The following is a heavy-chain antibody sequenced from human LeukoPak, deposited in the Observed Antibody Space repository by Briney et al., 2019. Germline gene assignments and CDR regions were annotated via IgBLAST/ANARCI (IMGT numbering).Heavy chain of an antibody. Sequence: KTGGSLRLSCAASGFTFSSYSMNWVRQAPGKGLEWVSSISSSSSYIYYADSVKGRFTISRDNAKNSLYLQMNSLRAEDTAVYYCASRESGDIAARTLSDYWGQGTLVTVSS. CDR2: ISSSSSYI. CDR3: ASRESGDIAARTLSDY. J-gene: IGHJ4*02. D-gene: IGHD6-6*01. CDR1: GFTFSSYS. V-gene: IGHV3-21*01.